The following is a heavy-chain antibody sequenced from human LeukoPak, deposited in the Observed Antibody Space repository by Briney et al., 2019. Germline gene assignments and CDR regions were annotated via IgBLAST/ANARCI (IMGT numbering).Heavy chain of an antibody. CDR1: GGSISSYY. V-gene: IGHV4-59*08. J-gene: IGHJ3*02. Sequence: ASETLSLTCTVSGGSISSYYWYWIRQPPGKGLEWIGSIYYGGSTNYNPSLKSRVTISVDTSKNQFSLKLSSVTAADTAVYYCARRRGDYGSGELNIWGQGTMVTVSS. CDR3: ARRRGDYGSGELNI. D-gene: IGHD3-10*01. CDR2: IYYGGST.